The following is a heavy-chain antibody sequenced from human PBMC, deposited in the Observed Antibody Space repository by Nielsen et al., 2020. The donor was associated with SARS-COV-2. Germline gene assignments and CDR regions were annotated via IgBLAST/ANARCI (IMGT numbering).Heavy chain of an antibody. CDR2: ITRSSDYI. D-gene: IGHD3-10*01. CDR1: GFTFSRSW. J-gene: IGHJ4*02. CDR3: ATQTSTGESEF. Sequence: GESLKISCAASGFTFSRSWMSWVRQAPGKGLEWVSYITRSSDYIDYVDSVKGRFTISRDDAKNTLFLQMNNLRAEDTAVYYCATQTSTGESEFWGQGTLVTVSS. V-gene: IGHV3-21*05.